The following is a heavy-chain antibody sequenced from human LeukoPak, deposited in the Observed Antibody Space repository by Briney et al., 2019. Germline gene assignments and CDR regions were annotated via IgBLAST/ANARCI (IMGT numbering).Heavy chain of an antibody. CDR1: GFTFDDYA. V-gene: IGHV3-9*01. CDR2: ISWNSGSI. Sequence: GGSLRLSCAASGFTFDDYAMHWVRQAPGKGLEWVSGISWNSGSIGYADTVKGRFTTSRDNAKNTLYLQRNSLRAEDTALYYCSKDMGYSSGWYMDYWGQGTLVTVSS. D-gene: IGHD6-19*01. J-gene: IGHJ4*02. CDR3: SKDMGYSSGWYMDY.